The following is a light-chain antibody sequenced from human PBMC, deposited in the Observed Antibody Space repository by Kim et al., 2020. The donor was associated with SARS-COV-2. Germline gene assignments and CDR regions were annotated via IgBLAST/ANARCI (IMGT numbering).Light chain of an antibody. CDR3: QQYGNSPWT. Sequence: SPGDRATLSCRASQSVINNFLAWYQQKPGQAPRLLMYDASTRATDIPDSFSGSGSGTDFTLTISRLEPEDFAVYYCQQYGNSPWTFGQGTNVDIK. J-gene: IGKJ1*01. CDR1: QSVINNF. V-gene: IGKV3-20*01. CDR2: DAS.